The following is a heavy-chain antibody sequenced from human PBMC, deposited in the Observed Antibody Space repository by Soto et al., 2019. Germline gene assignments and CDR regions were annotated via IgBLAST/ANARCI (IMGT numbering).Heavy chain of an antibody. V-gene: IGHV4-31*03. Sequence: QVQLQESGPGLVKPSQTLSLICTVSGGSITNGFYYWSWIRQHPGKGLEWIGNIYYIGTTSYNPSLKRRVTISIDGSRSQFSLTLESVTAADTAVYFCAKNETTRPWFNPWGQGTLVTVSS. CDR1: GGSITNGFYY. J-gene: IGHJ5*02. CDR3: AKNETTRPWFNP. CDR2: IYYIGTT. D-gene: IGHD1-1*01.